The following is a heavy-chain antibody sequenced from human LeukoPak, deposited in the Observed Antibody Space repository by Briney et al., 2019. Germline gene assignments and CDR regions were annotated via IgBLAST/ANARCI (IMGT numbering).Heavy chain of an antibody. CDR1: GFTFSTYW. CDR2: INSDGTTT. Sequence: GGSLRLSCAASGFTFSTYWMHWVRQAPGKGLVWVSRINSDGTTTNYADSVKGRFTISRDNAKNTLYLQMNSLRAEDTAVYYCARDDQGSSWYLGHSDAFDIWGQGTMVTVSS. CDR3: ARDDQGSSWYLGHSDAFDI. J-gene: IGHJ3*02. D-gene: IGHD6-13*01. V-gene: IGHV3-74*01.